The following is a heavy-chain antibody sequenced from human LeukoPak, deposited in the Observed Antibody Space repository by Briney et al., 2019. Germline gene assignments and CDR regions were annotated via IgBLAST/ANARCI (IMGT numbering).Heavy chain of an antibody. CDR2: IYPGDSDT. Sequence: GESLKISCRGSGYSFTSYWIGWVRQMPGKGLEWMGIIYPGDSDTRYSPSFQGQVTISADKSISTAYLQWSSLKASDTAMYYCASFAPSSDDAFDIWGQGTMVTVSS. CDR3: ASFAPSSDDAFDI. V-gene: IGHV5-51*01. J-gene: IGHJ3*02. CDR1: GYSFTSYW.